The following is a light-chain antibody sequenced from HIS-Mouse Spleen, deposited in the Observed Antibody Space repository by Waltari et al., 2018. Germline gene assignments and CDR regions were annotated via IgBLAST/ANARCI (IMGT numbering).Light chain of an antibody. CDR3: QSYDSSLGGSV. J-gene: IGLJ3*02. CDR2: GKS. Sequence: QSVLTQPPAVSGAPGQRVTIPCTGSSFNIGAGYPGHWYQQLPGTAPKLIIYGKSKPASGGPDRFAGSRSGTSASLGITGLQAEEEADCYCQSYDSSLGGSVFGGGTKLTVL. CDR1: SFNIGAGYP. V-gene: IGLV1-40*01.